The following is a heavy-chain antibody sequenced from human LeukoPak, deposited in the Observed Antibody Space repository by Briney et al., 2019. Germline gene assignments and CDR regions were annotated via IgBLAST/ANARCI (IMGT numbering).Heavy chain of an antibody. CDR1: GFTFSSYA. CDR3: ARGGHIVVVPAAIDY. CDR2: ISYDGSNK. J-gene: IGHJ4*02. Sequence: GRSLRLSCAASGFTFSSYAMHWVRQAPGKGLEWVAVISYDGSNKYYADSVKGRFTISRDNSKNTLYLQMNSLRAEDTAVYYCARGGHIVVVPAAIDYWGQGTLVTVSS. V-gene: IGHV3-30*04. D-gene: IGHD2-2*01.